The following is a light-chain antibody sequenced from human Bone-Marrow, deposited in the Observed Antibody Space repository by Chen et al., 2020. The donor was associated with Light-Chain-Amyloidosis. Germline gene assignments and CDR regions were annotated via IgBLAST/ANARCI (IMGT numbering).Light chain of an antibody. V-gene: IGKV3-20*01. CDR2: GAS. CDR3: QQYGSSPLT. J-gene: IGKJ4*01. CDR1: QSISSTT. Sequence: EIVLTQSPGTLSSSPGDSATLSCRASQSISSTTLAWFQQNPGQAPRLLIYGASSRATGIPDRFSGSGSGTDFTLTISRLEPEDFAGYFCQQYGSSPLTFGGGTKVDIK.